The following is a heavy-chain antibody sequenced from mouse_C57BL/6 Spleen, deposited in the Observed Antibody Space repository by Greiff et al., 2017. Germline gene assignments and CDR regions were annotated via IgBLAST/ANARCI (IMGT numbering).Heavy chain of an antibody. CDR2: IDPSDSYT. CDR1: GYTFTSYW. Sequence: QVQLQQPGAELVMPGASVKLSCKASGYTFTSYWMHWVKQRPGQGLEWIGEIDPSDSYTNYNQKFKGKSTLTVDKSSSTAYMQLSSLTSEDSAVYYCARGGDAGYFDYWGQGTTLTVSS. CDR3: ARGGDAGYFDY. V-gene: IGHV1-69*01. J-gene: IGHJ2*01.